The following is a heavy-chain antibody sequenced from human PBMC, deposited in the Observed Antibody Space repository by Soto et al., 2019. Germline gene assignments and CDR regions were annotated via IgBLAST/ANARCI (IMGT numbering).Heavy chain of an antibody. J-gene: IGHJ6*02. CDR1: RFTFSTYW. Sequence: EVQLVESGGGLVQPGGSLRLSCAAYRFTFSTYWMTWVRQAPGKGLEWVANINQDGSEKYYMDSVKGRFTISRDNAKNSLYLQMTSLRAEDTAVYHCAGGNALEVWGQGTTVTVSS. V-gene: IGHV3-7*01. CDR3: AGGNALEV. CDR2: INQDGSEK.